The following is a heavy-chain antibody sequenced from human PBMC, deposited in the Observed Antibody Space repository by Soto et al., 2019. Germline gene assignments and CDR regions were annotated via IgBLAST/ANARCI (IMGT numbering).Heavy chain of an antibody. J-gene: IGHJ4*02. D-gene: IGHD3-10*01. CDR3: ASGWVGEFVHYFDY. Sequence: ASVKVSCKASAYTFTSYCISWVRRAPGQGLEWMGWISAYNGNTNYAQKLQGRVTMTTDTSTSTAYMELRSLGSDDTAVYYCASGWVGEFVHYFDYWGQGTLVTVSS. CDR2: ISAYNGNT. V-gene: IGHV1-18*01. CDR1: AYTFTSYC.